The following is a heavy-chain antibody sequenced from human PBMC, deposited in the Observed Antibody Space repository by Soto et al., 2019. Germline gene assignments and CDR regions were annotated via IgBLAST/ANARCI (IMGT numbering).Heavy chain of an antibody. J-gene: IGHJ5*02. Sequence: QEQLVQSGAEVKKPGSSVKVSCKASGGIFSSYAISWVRQAPGQGLEWMGGIIPIFGTANYAQKFQGRVTITADESTNTAYMDLSSLKSEDTAIYYCARGGRGYVWFNESWGQGTLVTVSS. D-gene: IGHD3-22*01. CDR1: GGIFSSYA. V-gene: IGHV1-69*01. CDR3: ARGGRGYVWFNES. CDR2: IIPIFGTA.